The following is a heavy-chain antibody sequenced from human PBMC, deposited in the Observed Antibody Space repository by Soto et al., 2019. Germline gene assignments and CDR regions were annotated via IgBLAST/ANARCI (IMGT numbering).Heavy chain of an antibody. J-gene: IGHJ3*02. CDR2: INHSGST. Sequence: SETLSLTCAVYGGSFSGYYWSWIRQPPGKGLEWIGEINHSGSTNYNPSLKSRVTISVDTSKNQFSLKLSSVTAADTAVYYCARPGGYDILTGLDAFDIWGQGTMVTVSS. CDR3: ARPGGYDILTGLDAFDI. V-gene: IGHV4-34*01. D-gene: IGHD3-9*01. CDR1: GGSFSGYY.